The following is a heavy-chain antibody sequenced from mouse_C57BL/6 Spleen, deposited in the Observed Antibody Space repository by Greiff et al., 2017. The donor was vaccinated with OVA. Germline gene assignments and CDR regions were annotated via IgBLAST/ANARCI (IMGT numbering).Heavy chain of an antibody. Sequence: EVKVVESGEGLVKPGGSLKLSCAASGFTFSSYAMSWVRQTPEQRLEWVAYISSGGDYIYYADTVKGRFTISRDNARNTLYLQMSSLKSEDTAMYYCTRGGSTVVDHYAMDYWGQGTSVTVSS. V-gene: IGHV5-9-1*02. CDR3: TRGGSTVVDHYAMDY. CDR1: GFTFSSYA. CDR2: ISSGGDYI. D-gene: IGHD1-1*01. J-gene: IGHJ4*01.